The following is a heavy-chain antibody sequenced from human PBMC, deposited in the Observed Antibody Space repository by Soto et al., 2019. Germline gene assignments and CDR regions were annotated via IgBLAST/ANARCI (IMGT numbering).Heavy chain of an antibody. CDR1: GFTFSNAW. CDR3: TTSPHRKQGYYGMDV. J-gene: IGHJ6*02. V-gene: IGHV3-15*01. CDR2: IKSKTDGGTT. Sequence: PGGSLRLSCAASGFTFSNAWMSWVRQAPGKGLEWVGRIKSKTDGGTTDYAAPVKGRFTISRDDSKNTLYLQMNSLKTEDTAVYYCTTSPHRKQGYYGMDVWGPGTTVTVSS.